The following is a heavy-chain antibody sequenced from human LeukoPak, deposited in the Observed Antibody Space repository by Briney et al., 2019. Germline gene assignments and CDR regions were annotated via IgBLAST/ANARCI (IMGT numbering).Heavy chain of an antibody. J-gene: IGHJ6*02. CDR2: ISSSGSTI. D-gene: IGHD4-11*01. Sequence: NPGGSLRLSCAASGFTFSSYEMNWVRQAPGKGLEWVSYISSSGSTIYYADSVKGRFTISRDNAKNSLYLQMNSLRAEDTAVYYCARAQSCYYYGMDVWGQGTTVTVSS. CDR3: ARAQSCYYYGMDV. CDR1: GFTFSSYE. V-gene: IGHV3-48*03.